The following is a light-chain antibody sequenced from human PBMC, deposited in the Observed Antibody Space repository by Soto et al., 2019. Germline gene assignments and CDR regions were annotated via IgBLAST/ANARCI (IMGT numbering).Light chain of an antibody. CDR1: QSVSSNY. V-gene: IGKV3-20*01. Sequence: EIVLTQSPGTLSLSPGERATLSCRASQSVSSNYLAWYQQKPGQAPRLLIYGASSRATGIPARFSGSGSGTDFTLTISRLQPEDFAVYYCQQYGNSPWTFGQGTKVEIK. J-gene: IGKJ1*01. CDR2: GAS. CDR3: QQYGNSPWT.